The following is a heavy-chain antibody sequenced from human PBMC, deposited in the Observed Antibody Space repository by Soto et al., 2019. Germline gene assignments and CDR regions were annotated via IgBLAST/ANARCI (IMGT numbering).Heavy chain of an antibody. CDR3: ASDRGRAAAGEYLYYGMDV. CDR1: GYTFTSYY. Sequence: QVQLVQSGAEVKKPGASVKVSCKASGYTFTSYYMHWVRQAPGQGLEWMGVINPSGGSAGYAQRLQGRVTMTRDTSTSTVYMEMSSLRSEDTAVYYCASDRGRAAAGEYLYYGMDVWGQGTTVTVSS. CDR2: INPSGGSA. J-gene: IGHJ6*02. D-gene: IGHD6-13*01. V-gene: IGHV1-46*01.